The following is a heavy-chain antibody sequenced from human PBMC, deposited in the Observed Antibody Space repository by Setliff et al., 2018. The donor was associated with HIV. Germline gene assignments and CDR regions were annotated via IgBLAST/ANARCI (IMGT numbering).Heavy chain of an antibody. Sequence: GGSLRLSCAASGFTFDDYTMHWVRQAPGKAPEWVSLISWDGYNTYYADSVQGRFTISRDNAKNSLHLQMNSLRAEDTAVYYCAAGYCGGDCYSRQSYFDYWGQGTLVTVSS. J-gene: IGHJ4*02. CDR3: AAGYCGGDCYSRQSYFDY. V-gene: IGHV3-43*01. CDR2: ISWDGYNT. D-gene: IGHD2-21*02. CDR1: GFTFDDYT.